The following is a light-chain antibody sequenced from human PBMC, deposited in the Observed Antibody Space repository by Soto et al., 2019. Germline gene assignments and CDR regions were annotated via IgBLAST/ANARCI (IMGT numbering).Light chain of an antibody. J-gene: IGKJ5*01. V-gene: IGKV1-12*01. CDR1: QGISSW. CDR3: QQANSFPIT. Sequence: DMQMSQYPSTVFASVGDRVTNTRRASQGISSWLAWYQQTQGKAPTLLIHGASSLQSGVPPRYSGMGYGTDFTLPLSSLQSEDFQTYYCQQANSFPITFGQGTRLEIK. CDR2: GAS.